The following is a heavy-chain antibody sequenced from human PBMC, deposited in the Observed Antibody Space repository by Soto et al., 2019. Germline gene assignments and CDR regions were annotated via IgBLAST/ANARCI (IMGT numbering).Heavy chain of an antibody. CDR2: IYYSGST. Sequence: PSETLSLTCTVSGGSISSYYWSWIRQPPGKGLEWIGYIYYSGSTNYNPSLKSRVTISVDTSKNQFSLKLSSVTAADTAVYYCAGRRVGYYDSSGYWYWGQGTLVTVSS. CDR3: AGRRVGYYDSSGYWY. CDR1: GGSISSYY. D-gene: IGHD3-22*01. V-gene: IGHV4-59*01. J-gene: IGHJ4*02.